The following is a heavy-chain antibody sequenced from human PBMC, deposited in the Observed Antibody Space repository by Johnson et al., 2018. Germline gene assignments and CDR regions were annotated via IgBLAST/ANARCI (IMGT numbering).Heavy chain of an antibody. Sequence: QVQLVESGGGLVKPGGSLRLSCAASGFSFSDHYMTWIRQAPGKGLEWVSYISERGSTISYAESVKGRFTISRDNAKNSVYLQMNSLRADDTAVYYCARDADYYAMDVWGQGTTVTVSS. J-gene: IGHJ6*02. V-gene: IGHV3-11*04. CDR3: ARDADYYAMDV. CDR1: GFSFSDHY. CDR2: ISERGSTI.